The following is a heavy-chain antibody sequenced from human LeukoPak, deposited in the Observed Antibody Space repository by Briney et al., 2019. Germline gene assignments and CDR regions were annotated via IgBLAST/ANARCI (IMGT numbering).Heavy chain of an antibody. D-gene: IGHD3-22*01. J-gene: IGHJ4*02. V-gene: IGHV3-33*06. CDR3: AKTYYYDSSGFGPLGY. CDR1: GFTFSSYG. Sequence: GGSLRLSCAASGFTFSSYGMHWVRQAPGKGLEWVAVIWYDGSNKYYADSVKGRFTTSRDNSKNTLYLQMNSLRAEDTAVYCCAKTYYYDSSGFGPLGYWGQGTLVTVSS. CDR2: IWYDGSNK.